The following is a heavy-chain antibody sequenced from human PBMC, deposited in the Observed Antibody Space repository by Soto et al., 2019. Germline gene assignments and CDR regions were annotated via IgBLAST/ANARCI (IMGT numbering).Heavy chain of an antibody. D-gene: IGHD6-13*01. CDR1: GESFNGYY. J-gene: IGHJ6*02. CDR2: IHHSGST. Sequence: SETLSLTCTAYGESFNGYYWSWIRQPPGKGLEWIGEIHHSGSTNYNPSLKSRVTFSIDTSKRQFSLKVRSVTAADTAVYYCARGKRGSSWYRGEEKYYYYGMDVWGQGTPVTASS. CDR3: ARGKRGSSWYRGEEKYYYYGMDV. V-gene: IGHV4-34*01.